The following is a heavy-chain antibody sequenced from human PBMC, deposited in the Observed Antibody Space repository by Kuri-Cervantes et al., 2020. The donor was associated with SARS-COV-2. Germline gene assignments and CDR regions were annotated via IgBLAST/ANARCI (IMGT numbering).Heavy chain of an antibody. D-gene: IGHD1-26*01. J-gene: IGHJ6*02. CDR3: ARLGATKGSYYYGVDV. V-gene: IGHV4-34*01. Sequence: SETLSLTCAVYGGSFSGYYWSWIRQPPGKGLEWIGEINHSGSTYYNPSLKSRVTISVDTSKNQLSLRLSSVTAADTAVYYCARLGATKGSYYYGVDVWGQGTTVTVSS. CDR2: INHSGST. CDR1: GGSFSGYY.